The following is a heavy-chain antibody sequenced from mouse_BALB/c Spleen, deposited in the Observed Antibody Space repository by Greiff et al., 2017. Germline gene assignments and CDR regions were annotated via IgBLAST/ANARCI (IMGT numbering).Heavy chain of an antibody. CDR3: ARRAITTDAMDY. J-gene: IGHJ4*01. D-gene: IGHD2-4*01. CDR1: GFTFSSYA. Sequence: EVKLVESGGGLVKPGGSLKLSCAASGFTFSSYAMSWVRQTPEKRLEWVATISSGGSYTYYPDSVKGRFTISRDNAKNTLYLQMSSLRSEDTAMYYCARRAITTDAMDYWGQGTSVTVSS. V-gene: IGHV5-9-3*01. CDR2: ISSGGSYT.